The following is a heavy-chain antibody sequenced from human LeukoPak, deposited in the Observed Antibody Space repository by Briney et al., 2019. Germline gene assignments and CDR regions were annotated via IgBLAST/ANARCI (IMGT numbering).Heavy chain of an antibody. V-gene: IGHV4-59*08. CDR2: IYYSGST. J-gene: IGHJ3*02. CDR1: GGSISSYY. CDR3: ARAPNRRDAFDI. D-gene: IGHD3-16*02. Sequence: SETLSLTCTVSGGSISSYYWGWIRQPPGKGLEWIGYIYYSGSTNYNPSLKSRVTISVDTSKNQFSLKLSSVTAADTAVYYCARAPNRRDAFDIWGQGTMVTVSS.